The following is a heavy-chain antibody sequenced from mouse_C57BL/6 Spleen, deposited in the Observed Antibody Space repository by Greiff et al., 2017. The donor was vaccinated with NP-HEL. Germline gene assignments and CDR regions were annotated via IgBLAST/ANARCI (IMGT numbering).Heavy chain of an antibody. Sequence: VQLQESGPGLVAPSQCLSITCTVSGFSLTSYGVHWVRQPPGKGLEWLVVIWSDGSTTYNSALKSRLSISKDNAKSQVFLKMNSHQTDDTAMYYCARHEGTGPFAYWGQGTLVTVSA. D-gene: IGHD4-1*01. CDR1: GFSLTSYG. J-gene: IGHJ3*01. V-gene: IGHV2-6-1*01. CDR3: ARHEGTGPFAY. CDR2: IWSDGST.